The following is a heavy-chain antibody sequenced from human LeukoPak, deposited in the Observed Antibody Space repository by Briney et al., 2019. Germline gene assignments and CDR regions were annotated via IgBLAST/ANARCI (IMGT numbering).Heavy chain of an antibody. CDR1: GFTFSDYY. J-gene: IGHJ4*02. V-gene: IGHV3-11*01. Sequence: GGSLRLSCAASGFTFSDYYMSWIRQAPGKGLEWVSYISSSGSTIYYADSVKGRFTISRDNAKNSLYLQMNSLRAEDTAVYYCAGGRPHSSSWYVDYWGQGTLVTVSS. CDR3: AGGRPHSSSWYVDY. D-gene: IGHD6-13*01. CDR2: ISSSGSTI.